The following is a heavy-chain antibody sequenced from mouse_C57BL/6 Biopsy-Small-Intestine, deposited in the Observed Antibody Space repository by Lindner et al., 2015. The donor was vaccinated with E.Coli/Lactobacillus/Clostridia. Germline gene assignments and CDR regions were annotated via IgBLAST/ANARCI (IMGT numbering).Heavy chain of an antibody. D-gene: IGHD3-1*01. Sequence: SVKVSCKASGYTFTGYYMHWVRQAPGQGLEWMGWINPNSGGTNYAQKLQGRVTMTRDTSISTAYMELSRLRSDDTAVYYCARGFREIRGVIDYWGQGTLVTVSS. J-gene: IGHJ4*01. CDR3: ARGFREIRGVIDY. CDR2: INPNSGGT. CDR1: GYTFTGYY. V-gene: IGHV1-53*01.